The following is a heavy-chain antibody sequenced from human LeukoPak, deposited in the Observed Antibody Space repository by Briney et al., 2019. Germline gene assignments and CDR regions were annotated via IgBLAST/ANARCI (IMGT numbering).Heavy chain of an antibody. Sequence: GASVKVSCKVSGYTLTELSMHWVRQAPGKGLEWMGGFDPEDGETIYAQKFQGRVTMTGDTSTDTAYMELSSLRSEDTAVYYCATDTSLLFDYWGQGTLVTVSS. CDR2: FDPEDGET. V-gene: IGHV1-24*01. D-gene: IGHD3-16*01. CDR1: GYTLTELS. J-gene: IGHJ4*02. CDR3: ATDTSLLFDY.